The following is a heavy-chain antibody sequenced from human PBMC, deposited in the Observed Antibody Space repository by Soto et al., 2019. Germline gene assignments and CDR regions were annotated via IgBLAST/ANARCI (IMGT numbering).Heavy chain of an antibody. CDR1: GFSLSNVKMG. CDR2: IFSNDKK. V-gene: IGHV2-26*01. CDR3: ARTRSVYNFWSGGYDY. J-gene: IGHJ4*02. Sequence: SGPTLVNPTETLTLTCTVSGFSLSNVKMGVSWIRQPPGKALEWLAHIFSNDKKSYTTSLKSRLTISKDTSKSQVVLTMTNMDSVDTATYFCARTRSVYNFWSGGYDYWGRGTLVTVSS. D-gene: IGHD3-3*01.